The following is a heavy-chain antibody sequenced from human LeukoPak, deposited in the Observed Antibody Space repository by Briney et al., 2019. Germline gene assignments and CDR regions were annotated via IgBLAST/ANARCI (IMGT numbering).Heavy chain of an antibody. CDR1: GFTFDDYA. CDR2: ISWNSGSI. Sequence: GGSLRLSCAASGFTFDDYAMHWVRQAPGKGLEWVSGISWNSGSIGYADSVKGRFTISRDNAKNSLYLQMNSLRAEDTALYYCAREPSDTAFDYWGQGTLVTVS. J-gene: IGHJ4*02. D-gene: IGHD5-18*01. CDR3: AREPSDTAFDY. V-gene: IGHV3-9*01.